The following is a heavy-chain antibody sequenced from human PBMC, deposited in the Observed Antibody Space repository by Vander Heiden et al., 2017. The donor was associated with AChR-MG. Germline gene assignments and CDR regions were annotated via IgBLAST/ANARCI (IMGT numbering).Heavy chain of an antibody. CDR2: IKPSRGGT. CDR3: ARDRAAWATITGPVDY. CDR1: GSTFTGDY. Sequence: QVQLVQSGPEVPKPGAAVTVSCPASGSTFTGDYRHGVRQAPGQGREGMGGIKPSRGGTNYAQKWKGMVTMTKDTSISTADMGLSRLRSDDTAVYYCARDRAAWATITGPVDYWGQGTLVTVSS. D-gene: IGHD5-12*01. J-gene: IGHJ4*02. V-gene: IGHV1-2*02.